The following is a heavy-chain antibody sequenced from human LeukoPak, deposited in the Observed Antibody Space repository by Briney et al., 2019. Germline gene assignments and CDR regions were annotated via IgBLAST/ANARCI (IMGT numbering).Heavy chain of an antibody. D-gene: IGHD4-17*01. CDR2: IYYSGST. CDR1: GGSISSYY. Sequence: SETLSHTCTVSGGSISSYYWSWIRQPPGKGLEWIGYIYYSGSTNYNPSLKSRVTISVDTSKNQFSLKLSSVTAADTAVYYCTRAATVTGADYWGQGTLVTVSS. J-gene: IGHJ4*02. V-gene: IGHV4-59*01. CDR3: TRAATVTGADY.